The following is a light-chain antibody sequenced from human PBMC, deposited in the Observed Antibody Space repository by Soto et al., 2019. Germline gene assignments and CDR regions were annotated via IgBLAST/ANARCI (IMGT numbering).Light chain of an antibody. Sequence: EIVLTQSPGTLSLSPGERATLSCRASQSVSSSYLAWYQQKPGQAPRLRIYGASSMATGIPDRFSGSGSGTDFTLTISRLEPEDCAVYYCQQYGSSPYTFGQGTKLEIK. CDR2: GAS. CDR1: QSVSSSY. J-gene: IGKJ2*01. V-gene: IGKV3-20*01. CDR3: QQYGSSPYT.